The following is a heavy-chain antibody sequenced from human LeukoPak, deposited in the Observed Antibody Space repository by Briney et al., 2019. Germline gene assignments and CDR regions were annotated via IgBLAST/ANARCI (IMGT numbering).Heavy chain of an antibody. CDR1: GYTFTSYD. Sequence: ASVKVSCKASGYTFTSYDINWVRQATGQGLEWMGWMNPNTGNTGYAQQFQGRVTMTRNTSISTAYMELSSLRSEDTAVYYCARGEGRGYTYGPDYWGQGTLVTVSS. J-gene: IGHJ4*02. V-gene: IGHV1-8*01. D-gene: IGHD5-18*01. CDR2: MNPNTGNT. CDR3: ARGEGRGYTYGPDY.